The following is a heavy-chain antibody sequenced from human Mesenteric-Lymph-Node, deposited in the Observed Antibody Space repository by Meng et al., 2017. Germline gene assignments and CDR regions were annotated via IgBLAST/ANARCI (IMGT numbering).Heavy chain of an antibody. CDR1: GGSISSGGHS. CDR2: IYYSGST. CDR3: ARVDSSGYFLDY. J-gene: IGHJ4*01. D-gene: IGHD3-22*01. V-gene: IGHV4-31*03. Sequence: QVQLQESGPGLVKPSQTLSLTCTVSGGSISSGGHSWSWIRQHPGKGLEWIAYIYYSGSTYYNPCLKSRVILSVDTPKNQFSLKLSSVTAADTAVYYCARVDSSGYFLDYWGQGTLVTVSS.